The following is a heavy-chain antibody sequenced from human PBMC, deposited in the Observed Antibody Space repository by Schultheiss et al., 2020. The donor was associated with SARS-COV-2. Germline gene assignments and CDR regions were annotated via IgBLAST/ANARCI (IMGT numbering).Heavy chain of an antibody. D-gene: IGHD3-3*01. Sequence: GGSLRLSCAASGFTFSSYWMHWVRQAPGKGLVWVSRINSDGSSTSYADSVKGRFTISRDNAKNTLYLQMNSRRAEDTAGYYCARKIRRGVGSGYGGYYYGMDGWGQGTTVTGSS. J-gene: IGHJ6*02. CDR2: INSDGSST. CDR3: ARKIRRGVGSGYGGYYYGMDG. CDR1: GFTFSSYW. V-gene: IGHV3-74*01.